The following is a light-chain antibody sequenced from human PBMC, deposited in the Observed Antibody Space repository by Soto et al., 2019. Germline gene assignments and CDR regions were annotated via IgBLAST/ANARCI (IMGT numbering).Light chain of an antibody. CDR1: QSVSSNY. V-gene: IGKV3-20*01. CDR2: GAS. CDR3: QQYAGSSYT. J-gene: IGKJ2*01. Sequence: EIVLTQSPGTLSLSPGERATPSCRASQSVSSNYLGWYQQKPGQAPRPLIYGASTRATGIPYRFSGSGSRTVFALTISRLEHDDFAVYYCQQYAGSSYTFGQGTKLEIK.